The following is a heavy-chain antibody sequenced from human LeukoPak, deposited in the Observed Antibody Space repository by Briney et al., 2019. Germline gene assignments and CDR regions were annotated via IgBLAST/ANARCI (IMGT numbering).Heavy chain of an antibody. CDR2: IYYSGST. CDR3: ARAEYSYGYVGGYYFDY. J-gene: IGHJ4*02. V-gene: IGHV4-59*01. CDR1: GGSISSYY. Sequence: SETLSLTCTVSGGSISSYYWSWIRQPPGKGLGWIGYIYYSGSTNYNPSLKSRVTISVDTSKNQFSLKLSSVTAADTAVYYCARAEYSYGYVGGYYFDYWGQGTLVTVSS. D-gene: IGHD5-18*01.